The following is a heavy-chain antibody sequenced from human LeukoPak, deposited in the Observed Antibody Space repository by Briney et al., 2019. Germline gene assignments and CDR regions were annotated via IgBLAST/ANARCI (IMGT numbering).Heavy chain of an antibody. J-gene: IGHJ3*02. D-gene: IGHD4-17*01. CDR1: GGSFSGNY. Sequence: SETLSLTCGVYGGSFSGNYWSWIRQPPGKGLEWIGEINHSGRTNYNPSLKSRVTISADTSKNQFSLKLSSVTAADTAVYYCARGSGDYENYAFDIWAKGQRSPSLQ. CDR2: INHSGRT. CDR3: ARGSGDYENYAFDI. V-gene: IGHV4-34*01.